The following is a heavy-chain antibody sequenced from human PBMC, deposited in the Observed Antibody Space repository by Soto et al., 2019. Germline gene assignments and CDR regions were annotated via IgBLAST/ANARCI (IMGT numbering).Heavy chain of an antibody. D-gene: IGHD1-26*01. CDR3: AATKWELLNWPFDH. Sequence: EVQLLESGGGLVQPGGSLRLSCAASGFTFSSYAMSWVRQAPGKGLEWVSAISGSGGSTYYADSVKGRFTISRDNSKITLYLQMNSLRAADTVADYWAATKWELLNWPFDHWDQGTLVTVSS. V-gene: IGHV3-23*01. J-gene: IGHJ5*02. CDR1: GFTFSSYA. CDR2: ISGSGGST.